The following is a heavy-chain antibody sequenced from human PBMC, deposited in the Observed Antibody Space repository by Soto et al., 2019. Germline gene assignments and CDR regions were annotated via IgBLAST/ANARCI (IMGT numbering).Heavy chain of an antibody. V-gene: IGHV4-31*03. Sequence: QVQLQESGPGLVKPSQTLSLTCTVSGGSISSGGYYWNWIRQHPGKGLEWIGYIFYIGSTYYNPYLTSRVTISVDTSKNQFSLKLNAVTAADTAVYYCARSVFPWGQGTLVTVSS. J-gene: IGHJ5*02. CDR1: GGSISSGGYY. CDR2: IFYIGST. CDR3: ARSVFP.